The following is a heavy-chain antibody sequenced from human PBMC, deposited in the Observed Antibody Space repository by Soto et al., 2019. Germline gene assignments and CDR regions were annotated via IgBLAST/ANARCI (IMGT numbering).Heavy chain of an antibody. D-gene: IGHD1-26*01. J-gene: IGHJ5*02. CDR2: ISGSGFKK. Sequence: GGSLRLSCAASGVIFKNFGMSWVRQAPGKGLEWISSISGSGFKKYYADSVKGRFTISRDNSKSTVYLELNNLSAEDTAVYHCAKNQGVELVPLATVDWFDPWGQGSVVTVSS. V-gene: IGHV3-23*01. CDR1: GVIFKNFG. CDR3: AKNQGVELVPLATVDWFDP.